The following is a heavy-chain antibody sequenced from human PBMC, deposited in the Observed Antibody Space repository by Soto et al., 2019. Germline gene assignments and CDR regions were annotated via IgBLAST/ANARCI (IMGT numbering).Heavy chain of an antibody. CDR1: GFTFGSYA. Sequence: PGGSLRLSCAASGFTFGSYAMSWVRQAPGKGLEWVSVTYSGGSTYYADSVKGRFTISRDNSKNTLYLQMNSLRAEDTAVYYCAREYSSSWYNRAYYYYMDVWGKGTTVTVSS. CDR2: TYSGGST. J-gene: IGHJ6*03. V-gene: IGHV3-66*01. CDR3: AREYSSSWYNRAYYYYMDV. D-gene: IGHD6-13*01.